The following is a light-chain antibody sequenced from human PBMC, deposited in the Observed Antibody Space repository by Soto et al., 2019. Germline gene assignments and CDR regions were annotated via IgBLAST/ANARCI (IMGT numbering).Light chain of an antibody. J-gene: IGKJ1*01. V-gene: IGKV3-20*01. CDR2: ATS. CDR1: QSVRSTN. Sequence: EIVLTQSPDTLSLSPGERATLSCRASQSVRSTNLAWYQQRPGQAPRLLIYATSSRATDIPDRFSGSGSGTDFTLTISRLEPEDLAVYYCQQYGGSPWTFGQGTKVEIK. CDR3: QQYGGSPWT.